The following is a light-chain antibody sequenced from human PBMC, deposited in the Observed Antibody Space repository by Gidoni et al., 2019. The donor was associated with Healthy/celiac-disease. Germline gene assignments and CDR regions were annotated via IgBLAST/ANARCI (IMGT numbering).Light chain of an antibody. CDR2: KAS. J-gene: IGKJ4*01. V-gene: IGKV1-5*03. CDR3: QQYNSYSPT. Sequence: DIQLTQSPPTLSASVGDRVTITCRASQSISSWLAWYQQKPGKATKLLIYKASSLESGVPSRCSGSGSGTEFTLTISSLQPDDFATYYCQQYNSYSPTFGGGTKVEIK. CDR1: QSISSW.